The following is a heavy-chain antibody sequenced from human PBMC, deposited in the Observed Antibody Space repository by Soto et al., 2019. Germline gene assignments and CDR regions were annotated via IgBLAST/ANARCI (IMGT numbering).Heavy chain of an antibody. D-gene: IGHD5-12*01. V-gene: IGHV4-31*03. CDR2: MFHSGTT. J-gene: IGHJ5*01. CDR1: GGSLSSGGYY. CDR3: AKDRYGGYIFDS. Sequence: QVQLQESGPGLVTPSQTLSLTCTVSGGSLSSGGYYWSWLRQHPGQGLEWIGYMFHSGTTYYNPSLKGRVSISVDTSKNQFALKLTSVTDADTAVYYCAKDRYGGYIFDSWGQGTLVTVSS.